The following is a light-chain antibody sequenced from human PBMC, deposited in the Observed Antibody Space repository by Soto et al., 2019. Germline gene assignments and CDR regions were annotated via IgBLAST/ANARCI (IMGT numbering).Light chain of an antibody. Sequence: EIVLTQSPGTLSLSPGERATLSCRVSQIVSTTYLAWYQQKPGQAPRLLIYGSSSRAPGIPDRFSGSGSGTDFTLTISRLEPEDFAVYYCQQYGTSPMYTFGQGTKLEI. CDR3: QQYGTSPMYT. CDR2: GSS. V-gene: IGKV3-20*01. CDR1: QIVSTTY. J-gene: IGKJ2*01.